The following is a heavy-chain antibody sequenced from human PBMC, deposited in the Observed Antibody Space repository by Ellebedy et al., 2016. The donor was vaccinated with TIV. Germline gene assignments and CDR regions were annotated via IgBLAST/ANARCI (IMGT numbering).Heavy chain of an antibody. CDR1: GFIFRSYG. V-gene: IGHV3-33*01. CDR3: ARKGYDRTRGLDV. Sequence: GESLKISCAASGFIFRSYGMHWVRQAPGKGLEWVAVIWYDGSNENYADSVKGRITISRDNSKNTLYLQMNSLRAEDTAVYYCARKGYDRTRGLDVWGQGTTVTVSS. D-gene: IGHD3-22*01. CDR2: IWYDGSNE. J-gene: IGHJ6*02.